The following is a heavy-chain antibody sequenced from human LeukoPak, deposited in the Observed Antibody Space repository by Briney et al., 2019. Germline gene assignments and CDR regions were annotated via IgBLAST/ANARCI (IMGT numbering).Heavy chain of an antibody. J-gene: IGHJ5*02. Sequence: GASVKVSCKASGYTFTDYYVHWVRQAPGQGLEWMGWINPNSGGTSYAQKFQGRVTMTRDTSTSTAYMELSRLRSDDTAVYYCATLGSVAGTTLTWFGPWGQGTLVTVSS. D-gene: IGHD1-7*01. CDR1: GYTFTDYY. CDR2: INPNSGGT. CDR3: ATLGSVAGTTLTWFGP. V-gene: IGHV1-2*02.